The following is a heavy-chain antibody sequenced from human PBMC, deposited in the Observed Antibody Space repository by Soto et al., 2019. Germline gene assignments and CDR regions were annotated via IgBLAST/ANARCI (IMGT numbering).Heavy chain of an antibody. CDR3: VRDGTKTLRDWFDP. D-gene: IGHD1-1*01. V-gene: IGHV4-4*07. CDR1: GASIRGFY. Sequence: PSETLSLTCTVSGASIRGFYWSWIRKSAGKGLEWIGRIYATGTTDYNPSLKSRVIMSVDTSKKQFSLKLRSVTAADTAVYYCVRDGTKTLRDWFDPWGQGISVTGSS. J-gene: IGHJ5*02. CDR2: IYATGTT.